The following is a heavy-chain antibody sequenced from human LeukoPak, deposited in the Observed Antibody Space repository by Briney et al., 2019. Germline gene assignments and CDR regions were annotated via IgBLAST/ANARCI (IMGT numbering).Heavy chain of an antibody. CDR1: XGXFSXYA. CDR2: IIPILPLP. V-gene: IGHV1-69*04. Sequence: VRVSXXAXXGXFSXYAISWVRQAPGQGLYSMATIIPILPLPNYPHNFHGILTITADKSTSTSYMELSSLRSEDTAVYYFARGFSGSSQYWGQGTLVTVSS. D-gene: IGHD1-26*01. CDR3: ARGFSGSSQY. J-gene: IGHJ4*02.